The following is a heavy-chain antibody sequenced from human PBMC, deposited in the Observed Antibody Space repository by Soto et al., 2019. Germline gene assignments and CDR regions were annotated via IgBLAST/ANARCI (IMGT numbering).Heavy chain of an antibody. V-gene: IGHV3-48*01. D-gene: IGHD3-10*01. J-gene: IGHJ3*02. CDR3: ARGELLWFGEFPDAFDI. CDR1: GFTFRNYG. CDR2: IGIGSSTK. Sequence: PGGSLRLSCAASGFTFRNYGMNWVRQAPGKGLEWVSYIGIGSSTKYYADSVKGRFTISRDNAKNSLYLQMNSLRAEDTAVYYCARGELLWFGEFPDAFDIWGQGTMVTVSS.